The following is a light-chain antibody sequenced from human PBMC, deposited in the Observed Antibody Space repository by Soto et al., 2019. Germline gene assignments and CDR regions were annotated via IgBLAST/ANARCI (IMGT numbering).Light chain of an antibody. Sequence: DIQMTQSPSTLSASVGDRVTITCRASLGTSTWLAWYQQKPGKAPKLLMYDASSWESGVPSRFSGSGSGTEFTLTISSLQPDDFATYYCQQYSSFSRTFGQGTKVEIK. V-gene: IGKV1-5*01. CDR3: QQYSSFSRT. CDR2: DAS. J-gene: IGKJ1*01. CDR1: LGTSTW.